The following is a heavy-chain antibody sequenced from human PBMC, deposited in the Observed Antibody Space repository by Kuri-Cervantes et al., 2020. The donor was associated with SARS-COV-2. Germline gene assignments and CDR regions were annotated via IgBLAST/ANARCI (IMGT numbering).Heavy chain of an antibody. D-gene: IGHD1-1*01. V-gene: IGHV3-21*01. CDR2: ISSSSSYI. CDR1: GFTFSSYA. CDR3: VRDGDHWNFDY. J-gene: IGHJ4*02. Sequence: AEPLSLTCAASGFTFSSYAMSWVRQAPGKGLEWVSSISSSSSYIYYADSVKGRFTLSRDNAKNMLFLQMNSLRAEDTAVYYCVRDGDHWNFDYWGQGTLVTVSS.